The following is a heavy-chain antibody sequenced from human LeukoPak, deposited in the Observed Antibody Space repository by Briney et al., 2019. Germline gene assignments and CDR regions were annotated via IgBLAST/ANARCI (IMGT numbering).Heavy chain of an antibody. CDR2: INPNGGGP. J-gene: IGHJ4*02. Sequence: GASVKVSCKVSGYTLTELSMHWVRQAPGQGLEWMGWINPNGGGPKYAPKFQGRVTMTRDTSINTVYMELSRLRSDDTAVYYCATGLFSYYYGSGAWGQGTLVTVSS. CDR1: GYTLTELS. D-gene: IGHD3-10*01. CDR3: ATGLFSYYYGSGA. V-gene: IGHV1-2*02.